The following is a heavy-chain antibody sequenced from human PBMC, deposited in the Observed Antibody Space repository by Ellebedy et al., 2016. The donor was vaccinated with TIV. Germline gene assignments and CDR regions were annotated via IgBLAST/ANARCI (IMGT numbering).Heavy chain of an antibody. V-gene: IGHV3-48*01. D-gene: IGHD3-22*01. J-gene: IGHJ3*02. CDR2: ISSSSSTI. CDR3: ARDSAVEWLLLKQSGGKDAFDI. CDR1: GFTFSSYS. Sequence: GGSLRLXCAASGFTFSSYSMNWVRQPPGKGLEWVSYISSSSSTIYYADSVKGRFTISRDNAKNSLYLQMNSLRAEDTAVYYCARDSAVEWLLLKQSGGKDAFDIWGQGTMVTVSS.